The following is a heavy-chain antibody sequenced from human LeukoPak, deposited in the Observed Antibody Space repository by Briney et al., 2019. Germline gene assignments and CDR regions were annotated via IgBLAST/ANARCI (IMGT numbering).Heavy chain of an antibody. D-gene: IGHD3-22*01. J-gene: IGHJ4*02. CDR2: ISGSGGST. Sequence: PGGSLRLSCAASGFTFSSYAMSWVRQAPGKGLEWVSAISGSGGSTYYADSVKGRFTISRDNSKNTLYLQMNSLRAEDTAVYYCAKGIGGHYYDSSGYYFDYWGQGTLVTVSS. CDR3: AKGIGGHYYDSSGYYFDY. CDR1: GFTFSSYA. V-gene: IGHV3-23*01.